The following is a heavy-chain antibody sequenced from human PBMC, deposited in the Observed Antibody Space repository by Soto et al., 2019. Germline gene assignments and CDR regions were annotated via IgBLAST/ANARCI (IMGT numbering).Heavy chain of an antibody. CDR2: IYQSGST. J-gene: IGHJ4*02. CDR1: SGSINSSNW. CDR3: ARGLSFAYYFDY. V-gene: IGHV4-4*02. Sequence: QVQLQESGPGLVKPSGTLSLTCAVSSGSINSSNWWSWVRQPPGKGLEWIGEIYQSGSTNYNPSLQSRVTISVDKSRNPFSLKVSPVTAADTAVYYCARGLSFAYYFDYWGQGTLVTVSS. D-gene: IGHD3-10*01.